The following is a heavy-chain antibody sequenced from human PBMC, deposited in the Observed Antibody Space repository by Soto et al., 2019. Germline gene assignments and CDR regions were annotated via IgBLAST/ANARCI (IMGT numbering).Heavy chain of an antibody. Sequence: SLTLSRTSVGSGDIVSSNSAAWQWVRQSQTRALAWLGRTYYKSRWYSDYAVSVRSRKDINADTSKNQVSLQLDSVTPEDTAVYHCARSEEDSDYYYYGMDVWGQGTTVTVSS. V-gene: IGHV6-1*01. CDR1: GDIVSSNSAA. J-gene: IGHJ6*02. CDR2: TYYKSRWYS. CDR3: ARSEEDSDYYYYGMDV. D-gene: IGHD2-15*01.